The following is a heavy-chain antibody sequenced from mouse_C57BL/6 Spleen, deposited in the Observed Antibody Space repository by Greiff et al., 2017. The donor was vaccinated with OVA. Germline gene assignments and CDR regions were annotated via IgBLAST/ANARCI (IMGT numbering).Heavy chain of an antibody. Sequence: QVQLQQPGTELVKPGAPVKLSCKASGYTFTPYWLPLGKPRPGHGLEWIGNIKPSNGGTNYNEKFKSKATLTVDKSSSTAYMQLSSLTSEDSAVYYCAREETTVYYFDYWGQGTTLTVSS. V-gene: IGHV1-53*01. D-gene: IGHD1-1*01. CDR2: IKPSNGGT. CDR1: GYTFTPYW. CDR3: AREETTVYYFDY. J-gene: IGHJ2*01.